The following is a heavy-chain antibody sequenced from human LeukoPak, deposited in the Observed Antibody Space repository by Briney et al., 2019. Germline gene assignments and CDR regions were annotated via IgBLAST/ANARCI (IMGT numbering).Heavy chain of an antibody. CDR3: ARDCRRGLNHNWFDP. CDR2: IIPIFGTA. Sequence: GASVKVSCKASGGTFSSYAISWVRQAPGQGLEWMGGIIPIFGTANYAQKFQGRVTITADKSTSTAYMELSSLRSEDTAVYYCARDCRRGLNHNWFDPWGQGTLVTVSS. V-gene: IGHV1-69*06. CDR1: GGTFSSYA. J-gene: IGHJ5*02. D-gene: IGHD1-14*01.